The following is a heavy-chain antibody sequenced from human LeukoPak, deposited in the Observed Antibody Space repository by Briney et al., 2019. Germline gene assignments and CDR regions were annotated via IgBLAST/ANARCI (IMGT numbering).Heavy chain of an antibody. CDR1: GGSLSSYY. CDR2: IYYSGST. D-gene: IGHD2-15*01. Sequence: ETLSLTCTVSGGSLSSYYWSWIRQPPGKGLEWIGYIYYSGSTNYNPSLKSRVTISVDTSKTQFSLKLSSVTAADTAVYYCARGGDCSGGSCYFFDYWGQGTLVTVSS. J-gene: IGHJ4*02. V-gene: IGHV4-59*01. CDR3: ARGGDCSGGSCYFFDY.